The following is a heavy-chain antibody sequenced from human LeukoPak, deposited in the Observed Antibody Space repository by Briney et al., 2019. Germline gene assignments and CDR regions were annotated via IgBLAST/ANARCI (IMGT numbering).Heavy chain of an antibody. CDR1: GFTFSNYL. D-gene: IGHD4-17*01. J-gene: IGHJ4*02. CDR2: IKQDGSEK. Sequence: GGSLRLSCAASGFTFSNYLMSWVRQAPGKGLEWVANIKQDGSEKYYVDSVKGRFTISRDNAKNSLYLQMNSLRAEDTAVYYCARGSDYGDFDFDYWGQGTLVTVSS. CDR3: ARGSDYGDFDFDY. V-gene: IGHV3-7*01.